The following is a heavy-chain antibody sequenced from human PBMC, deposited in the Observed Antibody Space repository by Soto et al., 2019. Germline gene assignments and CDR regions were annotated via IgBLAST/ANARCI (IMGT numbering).Heavy chain of an antibody. CDR1: GYTLTELS. CDR3: ATRIPGKQQHTRPFDY. CDR2: FDPEDGET. D-gene: IGHD6-13*01. J-gene: IGHJ4*02. V-gene: IGHV1-24*01. Sequence: GASVKVSCKVSGYTLTELSMHWVRQAPGKGLEWMGGFDPEDGETIYAQKFQGRVTMTEDTSTDTAYMELSSLRSEDTAVYYCATRIPGKQQHTRPFDYWGQGNLVTVSS.